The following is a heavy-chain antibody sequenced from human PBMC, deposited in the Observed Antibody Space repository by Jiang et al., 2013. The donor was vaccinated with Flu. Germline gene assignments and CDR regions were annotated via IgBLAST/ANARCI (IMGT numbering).Heavy chain of an antibody. D-gene: IGHD3-22*01. Sequence: SLKISCQGSGYSFTKYWIGWVRQMPGKGLEWMGIIYPGDSDTRYSPSFQGQVAISADKSISTAYLQWSSLKASDTAMYYCARRDSSGYYYSGAFDIWGQGTMVTVSS. CDR3: ARRDSSGYYYSGAFDI. CDR1: GYSFTKYW. J-gene: IGHJ3*02. CDR2: IYPGDSDT. V-gene: IGHV5-51*01.